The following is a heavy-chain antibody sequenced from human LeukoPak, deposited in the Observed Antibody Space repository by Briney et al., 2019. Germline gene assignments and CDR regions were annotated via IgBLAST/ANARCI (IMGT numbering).Heavy chain of an antibody. J-gene: IGHJ4*02. D-gene: IGHD6-6*01. V-gene: IGHV3-7*01. CDR1: GFTFTNYW. Sequence: GGSLRLSCAASGFTFTNYWMGWDRQAPGKELEWVANIKQDGSEKYYVDSVKGRFTISRDNAKNSVYLQMNSLRVEDTALYYCARDLPTGSDYFDYWGQGTLVTVSS. CDR2: IKQDGSEK. CDR3: ARDLPTGSDYFDY.